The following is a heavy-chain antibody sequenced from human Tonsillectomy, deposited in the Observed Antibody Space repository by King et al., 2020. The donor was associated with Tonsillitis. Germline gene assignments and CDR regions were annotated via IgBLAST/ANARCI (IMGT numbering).Heavy chain of an antibody. CDR3: ARGSGTAVAHAFDM. V-gene: IGHV3-33*08. CDR1: GFTFSIYG. Sequence: QLVQSGGGVVQPGTSQRLSCAASGFTFSIYGMHWVRQAPGKGLEWVAVIWYDGSNKYYADSVKGRFTIYRANSKNTLFLQMDSLRAEDTAVYYCARGSGTAVAHAFDMWGQGTMVTVSS. CDR2: IWYDGSNK. J-gene: IGHJ3*02. D-gene: IGHD6-19*01.